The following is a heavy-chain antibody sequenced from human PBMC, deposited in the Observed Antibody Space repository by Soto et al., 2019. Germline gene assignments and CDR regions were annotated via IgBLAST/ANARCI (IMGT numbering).Heavy chain of an antibody. CDR3: AKGRNEYSTSSGLDY. D-gene: IGHD6-6*01. V-gene: IGHV3-23*01. J-gene: IGHJ4*02. CDR2: ISGSGGST. Sequence: GGSLRLSCAASGFTFSNYGMSWVRQAPGKGLEWVSVISGSGGSTYYADSVKGRFTISRDNSNNTLYLQMNSLRADDTAIYYCAKGRNEYSTSSGLDYWGQGTLVTVSS. CDR1: GFTFSNYG.